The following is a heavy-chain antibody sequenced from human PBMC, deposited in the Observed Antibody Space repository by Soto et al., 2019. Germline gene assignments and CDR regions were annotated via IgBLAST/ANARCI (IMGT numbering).Heavy chain of an antibody. V-gene: IGHV3-30-3*01. D-gene: IGHD6-6*01. CDR1: GFTFSSYA. CDR3: AREFKGSQIAARPPFDY. Sequence: GGSLRLSCAASGFTFSSYAMHWVRRAPGKGLEWVAVISYDGSNKYYADSVKGRFTISRDNSKNTLYLQMNSLRAEDTAVYYCAREFKGSQIAARPPFDYWGQGTLVTVSS. J-gene: IGHJ4*02. CDR2: ISYDGSNK.